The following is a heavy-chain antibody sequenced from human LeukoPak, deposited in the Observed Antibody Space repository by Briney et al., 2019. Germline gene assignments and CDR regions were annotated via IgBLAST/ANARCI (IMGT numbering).Heavy chain of an antibody. J-gene: IGHJ4*02. CDR2: IGSSDNRI. D-gene: IGHD6-19*01. CDR3: ARGIVAGTFDS. V-gene: IGHV3-11*01. CDR1: GFTLNDYY. Sequence: GGSLRLSCAASGFTLNDYYMSWIRQAPGKGLEWVSDIGSSDNRISYADSVKGRFTISRDIAKNSLYLQVNSLRAEDAAVYYCARGIVAGTFDSWGQGTLVTVSS.